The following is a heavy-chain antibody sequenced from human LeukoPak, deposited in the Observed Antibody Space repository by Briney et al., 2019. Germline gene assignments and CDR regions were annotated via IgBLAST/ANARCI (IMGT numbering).Heavy chain of an antibody. CDR1: QFTFSSYA. CDR2: ISYGGNHK. V-gene: IGHV3-30*04. Sequence: RRSLRLSCAASQFTFSSYAMHWVRQAPGKWLDWVAVISYGGNHKYYADSVKGRFTLSRDNSKTTLYLQMNSLRAEDTAVYYCARDSSYYDFYYYMDVWGKGNTVTVFS. D-gene: IGHD3-3*01. CDR3: ARDSSYYDFYYYMDV. J-gene: IGHJ6*03.